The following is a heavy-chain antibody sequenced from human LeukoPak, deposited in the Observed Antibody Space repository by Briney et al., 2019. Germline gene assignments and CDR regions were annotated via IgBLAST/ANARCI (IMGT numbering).Heavy chain of an antibody. CDR1: GFTFSSYA. CDR2: ISYDGSNK. Sequence: GRSLSLSCAASGFTFSSYAMHWVRQAPGKGLEWVAVISYDGSNKYYADSVKGRFTISRDNAKNSLYLQMNSLRVEDTAVYYCAKVAKYYYGSETYYFFEHWGQGTPVTASS. J-gene: IGHJ4*02. CDR3: AKVAKYYYGSETYYFFEH. V-gene: IGHV3-30*04. D-gene: IGHD3-10*01.